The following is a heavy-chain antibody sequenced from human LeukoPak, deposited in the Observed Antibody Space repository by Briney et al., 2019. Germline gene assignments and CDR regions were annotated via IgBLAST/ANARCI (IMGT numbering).Heavy chain of an antibody. CDR3: ARDREGGFDP. V-gene: IGHV4-59*12. CDR1: GGSISSYY. D-gene: IGHD1-26*01. J-gene: IGHJ5*02. CDR2: IYYSGST. Sequence: PSETLSLTXTVSGGSISSYYWSWIRQPPGKGLEWIGYIYYSGSTNYNPSLKSRVTISVDTSKNHFSLKLSSVTAADTAVYYCARDREGGFDPWGQGTLVTVSS.